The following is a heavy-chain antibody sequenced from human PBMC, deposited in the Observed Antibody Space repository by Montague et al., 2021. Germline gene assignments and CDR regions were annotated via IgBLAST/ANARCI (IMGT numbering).Heavy chain of an antibody. CDR2: VSHGGRT. J-gene: IGHJ6*03. Sequence: SETLSLTCTVSRSLINSDYYWGWIRQPPGKGLEWMGSVSHGGRTYYNPSLKSRVTISVDTSNNHFSLKLSSVTAADTAMYYCARERDRYYSMAIWGKGPTITV. V-gene: IGHV4-38-2*02. CDR3: ARERDRYYSMAI. CDR1: RSLINSDYY.